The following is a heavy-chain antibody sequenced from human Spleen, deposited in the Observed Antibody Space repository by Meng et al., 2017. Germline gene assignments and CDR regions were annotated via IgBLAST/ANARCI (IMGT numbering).Heavy chain of an antibody. D-gene: IGHD2-15*01. CDR3: ARLRPNTYCSGGSCYYYYGMDV. CDR1: GGTFSSYA. J-gene: IGHJ6*02. V-gene: IGHV1-69*13. Sequence: SVKVSCKASGGTFSSYAISWVRQAPGQGLEWMGGIIPIFGTANYAQKFQGRVTTTADESTSTAYMELSSLRSEDTAVYYCARLRPNTYCSGGSCYYYYGMDVWGQGTTVTVSS. CDR2: IIPIFGTA.